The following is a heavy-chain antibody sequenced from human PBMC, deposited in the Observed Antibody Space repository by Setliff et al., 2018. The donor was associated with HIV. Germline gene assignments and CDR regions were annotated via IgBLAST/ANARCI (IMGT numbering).Heavy chain of an antibody. CDR1: GYTFTSYD. V-gene: IGHV1-18*01. D-gene: IGHD6-19*01. CDR2: ISAYNGNT. Sequence: ASVKVSCKAAGYTFTSYDIIWVRQAPGQGLEWMGWISAYNGNTNYEQKLQGRVIMTTDTSTSTVYMEMRSLRSDDTAVYYCARQYSSGSRLDCWGQGTLVTVSS. CDR3: ARQYSSGSRLDC. J-gene: IGHJ4*02.